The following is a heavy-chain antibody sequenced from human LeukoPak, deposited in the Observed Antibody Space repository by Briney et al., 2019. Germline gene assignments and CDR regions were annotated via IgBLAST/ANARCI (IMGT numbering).Heavy chain of an antibody. CDR1: GGSISSGSYY. CDR3: ARVGIAAFDI. J-gene: IGHJ3*02. V-gene: IGHV4-61*10. CDR2: IYYSGST. D-gene: IGHD1-26*01. Sequence: KPSQTLSLTCTVSGGSISSGSYYWSWIRQPAGKGLEWIGYIYYSGSTNYNPSLKSRVTISVDTSKNQFSLKLSSVTAADTAVYYCARVGIAAFDIWGQGTMVTVSS.